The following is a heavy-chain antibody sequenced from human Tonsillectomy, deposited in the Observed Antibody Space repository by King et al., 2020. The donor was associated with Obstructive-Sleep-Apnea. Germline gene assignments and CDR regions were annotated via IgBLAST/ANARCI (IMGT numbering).Heavy chain of an antibody. Sequence: VQLQESGPGLVKPSETLSLTCTVSGGSISTYYWSWIRQPPGKGLEWIGYIYYSGSTNYNPSLTSRVTISVDTSKNQFSLNLSSVTAADTAVYFCARGGYYYLDYWGQATLATVSS. CDR2: IYYSGST. CDR3: ARGGYYYLDY. J-gene: IGHJ4*02. D-gene: IGHD3-22*01. CDR1: GGSISTYY. V-gene: IGHV4-59*08.